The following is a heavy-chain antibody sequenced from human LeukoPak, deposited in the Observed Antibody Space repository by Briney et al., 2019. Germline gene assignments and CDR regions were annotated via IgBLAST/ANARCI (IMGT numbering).Heavy chain of an antibody. CDR3: ARIFRRTYDY. V-gene: IGHV4-34*01. CDR1: GGSFSGYY. Sequence: SEILSLTCAVYGGSFSGYYWSWIRQPPGKGLEWIGEINHSGSTNYNPSLKSRVTISVDTSKNQFSLKLSSVTAADTAVYYCARIFRRTYDYWGQGTLVTVSS. CDR2: INHSGST. J-gene: IGHJ4*02.